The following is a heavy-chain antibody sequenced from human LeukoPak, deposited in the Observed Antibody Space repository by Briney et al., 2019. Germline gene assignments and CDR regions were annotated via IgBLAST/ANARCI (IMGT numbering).Heavy chain of an antibody. CDR2: ISASGGNT. V-gene: IGHV3-23*01. CDR3: TKDPNGDFVGGFWFDP. CDR1: GCTFSKYA. Sequence: GGSLRLSCATSGCTFSKYAMSLVRQAPGKGLEWVSGISASGGNTYYADSAKGRFTISRDRAKNTLYLQMSGLRADDTAVYYCTKDPNGDFVGGFWFDPWGQGTLVTVSS. J-gene: IGHJ5*02. D-gene: IGHD4-17*01.